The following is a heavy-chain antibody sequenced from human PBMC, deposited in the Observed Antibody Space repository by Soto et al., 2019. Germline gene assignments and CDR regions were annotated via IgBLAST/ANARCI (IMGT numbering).Heavy chain of an antibody. CDR2: MYNSGST. J-gene: IGHJ4*02. V-gene: IGHV4-59*08. Sequence: PSETLSLTCTVSGGSISSYYWTWIRQPPGKGLEWIGFMYNSGSTHYNPSLKSRVTISLDTSKNQFSLNLRSVTAADTAVYYCASMGYHYGSGSYPLDYCAQGTLVTVSS. CDR1: GGSISSYY. D-gene: IGHD3-10*01. CDR3: ASMGYHYGSGSYPLDY.